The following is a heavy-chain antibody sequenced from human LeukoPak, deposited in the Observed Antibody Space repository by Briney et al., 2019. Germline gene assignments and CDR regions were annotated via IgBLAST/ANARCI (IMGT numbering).Heavy chain of an antibody. J-gene: IGHJ4*02. D-gene: IGHD4-23*01. V-gene: IGHV3-23*01. CDR2: ISGSGGST. CDR3: AKDPLYGGNFSPDDY. Sequence: GGSLRLSCAASGFTFSGYAMSWVRQAPGKGLEWVSAISGSGGSTYYADSVKGRFTISRDNSKNTLYLQMNSLRAEDTAVYYCAKDPLYGGNFSPDDYWGQGTLVTVSS. CDR1: GFTFSGYA.